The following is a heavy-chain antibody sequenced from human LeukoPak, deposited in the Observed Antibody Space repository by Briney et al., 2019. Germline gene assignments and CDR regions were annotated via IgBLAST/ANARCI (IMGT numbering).Heavy chain of an antibody. J-gene: IGHJ6*03. CDR1: GFTLSSYW. CDR2: IKKNGSEK. Sequence: GGSLRLSCAASGFTLSSYWMSWVRPAPGKGLEWVANIKKNGSEKYYVDSVKGRFTISRDNAKNSLYLQMNSLRAEDTAVYYCARDRSHYDFWSGSGYYYYYYMDVWGKGTTVTVSS. CDR3: ARDRSHYDFWSGSGYYYYYYMDV. V-gene: IGHV3-7*01. D-gene: IGHD3-3*01.